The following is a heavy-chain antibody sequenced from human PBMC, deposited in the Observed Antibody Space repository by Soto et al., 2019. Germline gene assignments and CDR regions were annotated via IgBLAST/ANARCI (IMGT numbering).Heavy chain of an antibody. CDR1: GYTFTGYY. Sequence: GASVKVSCKASGYTFTGYYMHWVRQAPGQGLEWMGWINPNSGGTNYAQKFQGRVTMTRDTSISTAYMELSRLRSDDTAVYYCARGRPSMVRRVNNWFDPWGQGTLVTVSS. J-gene: IGHJ5*02. CDR2: INPNSGGT. D-gene: IGHD3-10*01. CDR3: ARGRPSMVRRVNNWFDP. V-gene: IGHV1-2*02.